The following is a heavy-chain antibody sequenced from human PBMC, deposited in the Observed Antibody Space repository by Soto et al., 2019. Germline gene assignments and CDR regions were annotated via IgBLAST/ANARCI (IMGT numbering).Heavy chain of an antibody. Sequence: GGSLRLSCAASGFTFSSYWMHRVRQAPGKGLVWVSRINSDGSSTSYADSVKGRFTISRDNAKNTLYLQMNSLRAEDTAVYYCARIGRGSSGLRWGQGTLVTVSS. J-gene: IGHJ4*02. V-gene: IGHV3-74*01. CDR2: INSDGSST. CDR1: GFTFSSYW. D-gene: IGHD6-19*01. CDR3: ARIGRGSSGLR.